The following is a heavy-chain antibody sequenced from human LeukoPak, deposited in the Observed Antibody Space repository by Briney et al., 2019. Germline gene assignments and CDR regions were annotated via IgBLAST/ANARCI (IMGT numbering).Heavy chain of an antibody. V-gene: IGHV1-69*05. CDR1: GGAFSSYA. D-gene: IGHD3-10*01. J-gene: IGHJ4*02. CDR2: IIPIFGTA. CDR3: AGDQCYYGSGSYYSGY. Sequence: ATVRVSCKASGGAFSSYAISWVRQAPGQGLECMGRIIPIFGTANYAQKFQGRVTITTDESTSTAYMELSSLSSEDTAVYCCAGDQCYYGSGSYYSGYWGQGILVTVSS.